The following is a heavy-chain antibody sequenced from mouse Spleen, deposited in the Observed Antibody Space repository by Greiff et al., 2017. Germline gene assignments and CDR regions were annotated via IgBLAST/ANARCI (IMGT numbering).Heavy chain of an antibody. V-gene: IGHV5-17*01. D-gene: IGHD2-9*01. CDR1: GFTFSDYG. Sequence: EVQLVESGGGLVKPGGSLKLSCAASGFTFSDYGMHWVRQAPEKGLEWVAYISSGSSTIYYADTVKGRFTISRDNAKNTLFLQMTSLRSEDTAMYYCARRAYYGYDGYAMDYWGQRTSVTVSS. J-gene: IGHJ4*01. CDR3: ARRAYYGYDGYAMDY. CDR2: ISSGSSTI.